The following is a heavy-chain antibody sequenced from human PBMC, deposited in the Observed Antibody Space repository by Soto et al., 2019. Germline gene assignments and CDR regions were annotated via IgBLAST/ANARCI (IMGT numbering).Heavy chain of an antibody. CDR2: INSDGSST. CDR3: ARVHDSSGYYDHYYYGMDV. CDR1: GFTFSSYW. V-gene: IGHV3-74*01. J-gene: IGHJ6*02. Sequence: EVQLVESGGGLVQPGGSLRLSCAASGFTFSSYWMHWVRQAPGKGLVWVSRINSDGSSTSYADSVKGRFTISRDNAKNTLYLQMNSLRAEDTAVYYCARVHDSSGYYDHYYYGMDVWGQGTTVTVSS. D-gene: IGHD3-22*01.